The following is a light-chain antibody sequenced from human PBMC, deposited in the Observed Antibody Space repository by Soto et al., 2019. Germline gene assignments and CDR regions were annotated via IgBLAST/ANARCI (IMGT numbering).Light chain of an antibody. J-gene: IGKJ4*01. CDR1: RSLLHSNGYNY. CDR2: LGS. CDR3: AQGLQTQLT. V-gene: IGKV2-28*01. Sequence: DIVLTQSPLSLPVTSGEPASISCRSSRSLLHSNGYNYLNWYLQKPGQSSQLLIYLGSNRASGVPERFSGSGSGTDFTLKISRVEAEDVGVYDCAQGLQTQLTCGGGTKVDIK.